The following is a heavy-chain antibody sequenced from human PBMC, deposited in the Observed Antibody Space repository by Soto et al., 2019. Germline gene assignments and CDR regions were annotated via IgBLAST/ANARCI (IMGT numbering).Heavy chain of an antibody. CDR1: GYTFTNYD. D-gene: IGHD3-10*01. Sequence: QVHLVQSGAEVKKPGASVKVSCKASGYTFTNYDINWVRQAPGQGLEWMGWISTYTGNTNYAQKLQGRATMTTDTSTSPAYMELRSLRSDETAVYYCARGYYYGAGRPTPGGMDVWGQGNTVTVSS. J-gene: IGHJ6*02. CDR3: ARGYYYGAGRPTPGGMDV. CDR2: ISTYTGNT. V-gene: IGHV1-18*01.